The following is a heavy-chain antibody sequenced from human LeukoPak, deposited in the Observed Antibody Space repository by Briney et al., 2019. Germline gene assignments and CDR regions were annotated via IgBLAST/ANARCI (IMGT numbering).Heavy chain of an antibody. CDR1: GFTFSDYY. Sequence: GGSLRLSCAASGFTFSDYYMSWIRQVPGKGLEWVSYISSSGSTIYYADSVKGRFTISRDNAKNSLSLQMNSLRAEDTAVYYCARSPAGANYYLDVWGKGTTVTISS. D-gene: IGHD1-14*01. CDR3: ARSPAGANYYLDV. J-gene: IGHJ6*03. V-gene: IGHV3-11*04. CDR2: ISSSGSTI.